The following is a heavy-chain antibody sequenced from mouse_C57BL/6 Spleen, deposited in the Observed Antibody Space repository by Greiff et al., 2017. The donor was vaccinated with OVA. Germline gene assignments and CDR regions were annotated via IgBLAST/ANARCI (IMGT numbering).Heavy chain of an antibody. D-gene: IGHD2-5*01. V-gene: IGHV5-6*01. CDR2: ISSGGSYT. CDR3: ARHDYYSNLYYFDY. CDR1: GFTFSSYG. J-gene: IGHJ2*01. Sequence: EVHLVESGGDLVKPGGSLKLSCAASGFTFSSYGMSWVRQTPDKRLEWVATISSGGSYTYYPDSVKGRFTISRDNAKNTLYLQMSSLKSEDTAMYYCARHDYYSNLYYFDYWGQGTTLSVSS.